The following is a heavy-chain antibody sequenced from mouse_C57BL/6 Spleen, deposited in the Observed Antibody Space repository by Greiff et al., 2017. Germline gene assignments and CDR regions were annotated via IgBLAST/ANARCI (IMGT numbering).Heavy chain of an antibody. CDR3: AREGDGYYVTAWFAY. CDR1: GYAFSSYW. CDR2: IYPGDGDT. V-gene: IGHV1-80*01. J-gene: IGHJ3*01. D-gene: IGHD2-3*01. Sequence: VQLQESGAELVKPGASVKISCKASGYAFSSYWMNWVKQRPGKGLEWIGQIYPGDGDTNYNGKFKGKATLTADKSSSTAYMQLSSLTSEDSAVYFCAREGDGYYVTAWFAYWGQGTLVTVSA.